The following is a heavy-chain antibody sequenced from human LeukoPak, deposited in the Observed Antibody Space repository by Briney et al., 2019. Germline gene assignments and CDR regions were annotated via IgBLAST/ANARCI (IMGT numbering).Heavy chain of an antibody. J-gene: IGHJ4*02. D-gene: IGHD3-10*01. CDR3: ARVPHYYFGYGYFDT. CDR1: GGSFSGYY. V-gene: IGHV4-34*01. Sequence: SETLSLTCVVYGGSFSGYYWSWLRQPPGKGLEWIGEIDQSGTTSYNPSLKSRVTISIDTSKKQFSLTLTSMTAADTAVYYCARVPHYYFGYGYFDTWGQGTRVTVSS. CDR2: IDQSGTT.